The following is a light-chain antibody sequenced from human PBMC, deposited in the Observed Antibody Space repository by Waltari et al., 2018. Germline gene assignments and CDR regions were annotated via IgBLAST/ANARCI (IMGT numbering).Light chain of an antibody. CDR2: SNN. V-gene: IGLV1-44*01. CDR3: AAWDASLNGWV. J-gene: IGLJ3*02. Sequence: QSVLTQPPSASGTPGQSVAISCSGTRSNIGRNSVHWYQQLPGTAPKLLTHSNNQRPSGVPDRFSGSKSGTSASLAISCLQSEDEAHYYCAAWDASLNGWVFGGGTKLTVL. CDR1: RSNIGRNS.